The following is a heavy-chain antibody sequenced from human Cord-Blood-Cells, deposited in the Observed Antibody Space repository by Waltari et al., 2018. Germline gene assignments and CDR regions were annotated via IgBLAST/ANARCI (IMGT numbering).Heavy chain of an antibody. V-gene: IGHV4-34*01. CDR2: INHSGST. J-gene: IGHJ6*02. Sequence: QVQLQQWGAGLLKPSETLSLTCAVYGGSFSGYYWSWIRQPPGKGLEWIGEINHSGSTTYNPSLKSRVTLSVDTSKNQFSLKLSSVTAADTAVYYCARGLGFRELYYYYYGMDVWGQGTTVTVSS. CDR1: GGSFSGYY. D-gene: IGHD3-10*01. CDR3: ARGLGFRELYYYYYGMDV.